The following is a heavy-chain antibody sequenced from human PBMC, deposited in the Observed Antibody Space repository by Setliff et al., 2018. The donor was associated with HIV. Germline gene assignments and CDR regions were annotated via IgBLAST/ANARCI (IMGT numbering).Heavy chain of an antibody. J-gene: IGHJ5*02. CDR1: GYTFINYA. V-gene: IGHV7-4-1*02. CDR2: INTNTGSP. D-gene: IGHD4-17*01. CDR3: ARALYGDYGGDINWFDP. Sequence: ASVKVSCKASGYTFINYAMNWVRQAPGQGLEWMGWINTNTGSPTHAQAFTGRFVFSVDTSVTTAYLQISSLKAEDTAVYYCARALYGDYGGDINWFDPWGQGTLVTVSS.